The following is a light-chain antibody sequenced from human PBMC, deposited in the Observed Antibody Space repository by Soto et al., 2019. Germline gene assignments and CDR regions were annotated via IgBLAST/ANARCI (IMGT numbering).Light chain of an antibody. CDR2: EVS. Sequence: QSVLTQPPSASGSPGQSVTISCTGSSSDVGGYNYVSWYQQHPGKAPKLMIYEVSKRPSGVPDRFSGSESGITAFLTISGLQAEDEADYYCCSYAGSSTYVFGTGTKVTVL. CDR3: CSYAGSSTYV. V-gene: IGLV2-8*01. J-gene: IGLJ1*01. CDR1: SSDVGGYNY.